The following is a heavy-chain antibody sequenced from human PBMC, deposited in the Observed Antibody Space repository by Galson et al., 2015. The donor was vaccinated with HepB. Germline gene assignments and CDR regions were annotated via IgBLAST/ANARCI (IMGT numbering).Heavy chain of an antibody. Sequence: SLRLSCAASGSSFTRYAMTWVRQAPGKGLEWVSSITSSGGNSYYPDSVKGRFTVSRDNSENSLLLQLNSLRAEDTAMYFCAKDGIMVANNPYHFHYWGQGTLVTVSS. J-gene: IGHJ4*02. D-gene: IGHD2-15*01. V-gene: IGHV3-23*01. CDR1: GSSFTRYA. CDR3: AKDGIMVANNPYHFHY. CDR2: ITSSGGNS.